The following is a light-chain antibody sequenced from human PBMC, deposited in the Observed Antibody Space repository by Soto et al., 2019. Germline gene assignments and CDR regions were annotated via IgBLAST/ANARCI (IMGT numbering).Light chain of an antibody. CDR3: QQYNNWPPIT. CDR2: DTS. CDR1: KSVSNN. V-gene: IGKV3-15*01. Sequence: IVLTQSPDTLSLSPEERATLSCRAIKSVSNNYLAWYQQKPGQAPRLLIYDTSTRATGIAARFSGSGSGTEFTLTIRSLQSEDFAVYYCQQYNNWPPITCRQGTRLEIK. J-gene: IGKJ5*01.